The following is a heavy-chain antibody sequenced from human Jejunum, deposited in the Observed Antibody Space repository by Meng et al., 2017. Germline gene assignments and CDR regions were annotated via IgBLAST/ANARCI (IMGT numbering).Heavy chain of an antibody. CDR1: GDSISSCGHY. J-gene: IGHJ4*02. Sequence: QVQLQESGPGLVTPSQTLSLTCTVSGDSISSCGHYWSWICQHPGKGLEWIGYIYYTGSAYYNPSLESRVTLSVDTSNNQFSLRLNSVTAADTAVYYCAREGQLMLGLVDYWGQGTLVTVSS. V-gene: IGHV4-31*03. D-gene: IGHD2-2*01. CDR2: IYYTGSA. CDR3: AREGQLMLGLVDY.